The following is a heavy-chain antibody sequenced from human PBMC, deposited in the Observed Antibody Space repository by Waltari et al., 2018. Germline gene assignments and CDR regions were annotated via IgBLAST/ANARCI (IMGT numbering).Heavy chain of an antibody. J-gene: IGHJ4*02. V-gene: IGHV5-10-1*03. CDR3: ARHLGITGTTIHFDY. CDR2: IDPSVSYT. Sequence: EVQLVQSGAEVKKPGESLRISCKGSGYSFTSYWISWVRQMPGKGLEWMGRIDPSVSYTNYSPSLQGHVTISADKSISTAYLQWSSLKASDTAMYYCARHLGITGTTIHFDYWGQGTLVTVSS. CDR1: GYSFTSYW. D-gene: IGHD1-7*01.